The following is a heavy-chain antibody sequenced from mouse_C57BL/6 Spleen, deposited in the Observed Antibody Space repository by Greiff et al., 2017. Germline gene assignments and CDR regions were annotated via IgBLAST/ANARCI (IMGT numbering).Heavy chain of an antibody. CDR3: APHVSYYAMDY. Sequence: VQLQQPGAELVKPGASVKVSCKASGYTFTSYWMHWVKQRPGQGLEWIGRIHPSDSDTNYNQTFKGKATFTVDKSSSTAYMQLSSLTSEDSAVYYCAPHVSYYAMDYWGQGTSVTVSS. CDR2: IHPSDSDT. CDR1: GYTFTSYW. V-gene: IGHV1-74*01. J-gene: IGHJ4*01.